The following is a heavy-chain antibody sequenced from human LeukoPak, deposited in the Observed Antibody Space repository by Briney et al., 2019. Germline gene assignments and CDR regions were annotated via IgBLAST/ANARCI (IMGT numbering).Heavy chain of an antibody. CDR2: ISSSSSYI. J-gene: IGHJ2*01. Sequence: PGGSLRLSCAASGFTFSSYSMNWVRQAPGKGLEWVSSISSSSSYIYYADSVKGRFTISRDNSKNTLYLQMSSLRAEDTAVYYCAKDASNYFWYFDLWGRGTLVTVSS. CDR3: AKDASNYFWYFDL. V-gene: IGHV3-21*04. CDR1: GFTFSSYS. D-gene: IGHD1-1*01.